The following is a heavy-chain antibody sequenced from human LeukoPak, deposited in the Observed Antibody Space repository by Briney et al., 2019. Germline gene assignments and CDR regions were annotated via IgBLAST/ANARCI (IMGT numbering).Heavy chain of an antibody. CDR2: INHSGST. V-gene: IGHV4-34*01. Sequence: KPSETLSLTCAVYGVSFSGYYWSWIRQPPGKGLEWIGEINHSGSTNYNPSLKSRVTISVDTSKNQFSLKLSSVTAADTAVYYCARRIAAAGTPGHSGMDVWGQGTTVTVSS. CDR3: ARRIAAAGTPGHSGMDV. CDR1: GVSFSGYY. D-gene: IGHD6-13*01. J-gene: IGHJ6*02.